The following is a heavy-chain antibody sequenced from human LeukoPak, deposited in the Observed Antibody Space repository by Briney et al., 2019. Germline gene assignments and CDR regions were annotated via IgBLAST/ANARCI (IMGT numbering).Heavy chain of an antibody. D-gene: IGHD3-10*01. Sequence: GASVKVSCKASGYTFTSYGISWVRQAPGQGLEWMGWISAYNGNTNYAQKLQGRVTMTTDTSPSTAYMELRRLRSDDTAVYYCARDPRRFGELLYDYWGQGTLVTVSS. J-gene: IGHJ4*02. CDR2: ISAYNGNT. V-gene: IGHV1-18*04. CDR1: GYTFTSYG. CDR3: ARDPRRFGELLYDY.